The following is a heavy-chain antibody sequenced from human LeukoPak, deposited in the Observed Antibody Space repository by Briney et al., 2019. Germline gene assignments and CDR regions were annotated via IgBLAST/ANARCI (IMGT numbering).Heavy chain of an antibody. CDR2: IYTSGST. Sequence: SETLSLTCTVSGGSISSGSYYWSWIRQPAGKGLEWIGRIYTSGSTNYNPSLESRVTISVDTSKNQFSLKLSSVTAADTAVYYCARDLGGTPFDYWGQGTLVTVSS. D-gene: IGHD1-1*01. V-gene: IGHV4-61*02. CDR3: ARDLGGTPFDY. J-gene: IGHJ4*02. CDR1: GGSISSGSYY.